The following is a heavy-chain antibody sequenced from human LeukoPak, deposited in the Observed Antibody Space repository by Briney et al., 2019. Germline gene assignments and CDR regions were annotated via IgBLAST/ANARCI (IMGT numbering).Heavy chain of an antibody. CDR3: ARGNLVRNNWFDP. CDR2: IIPILGIA. V-gene: IGHV1-69*04. CDR1: GGTFSSYA. D-gene: IGHD6-6*01. J-gene: IGHJ5*02. Sequence: LEASVKVSCTASGGTFSSYAISWVRQAPGQGLEWMGRIIPILGIANYAQKFQGRVTITADKSTSTAYMELSSLRSEDTAVYYCARGNLVRNNWFDPWGQGTLVTVSS.